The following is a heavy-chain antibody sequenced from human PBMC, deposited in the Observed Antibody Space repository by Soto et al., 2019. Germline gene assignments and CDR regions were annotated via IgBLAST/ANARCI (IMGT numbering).Heavy chain of an antibody. CDR2: IERDDDDK. CDR3: ARSIRGPRKFNGMDV. J-gene: IGHJ6*02. D-gene: IGHD1-20*01. CDR1: GFSIASPGMS. Sequence: SGPTLVNPTETLTLTCTFSGFSIASPGMSVSWIRQPPGRALEWLALIERDDDDKYYSTSLKTRLTISKDTRKNQVVLTMANMDPADTATYYCARSIRGPRKFNGMDVWGQGTTVTVSS. V-gene: IGHV2-70*13.